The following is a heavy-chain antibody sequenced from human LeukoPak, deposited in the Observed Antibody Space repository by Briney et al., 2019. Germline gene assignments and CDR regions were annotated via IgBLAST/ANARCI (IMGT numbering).Heavy chain of an antibody. J-gene: IGHJ3*02. CDR1: GGSISDYY. V-gene: IGHV4-59*01. CDR2: IHYSGST. Sequence: SETLSLTCTVSGGSISDYYWNWIRQPPGKGLEWIGNIHYSGSTNYNPSLKSRVTISVDTSKNQFSLKLSSVTAADTAVYYCAREEVPHGFDIWGQGTMVTVSS. CDR3: AREEVPHGFDI.